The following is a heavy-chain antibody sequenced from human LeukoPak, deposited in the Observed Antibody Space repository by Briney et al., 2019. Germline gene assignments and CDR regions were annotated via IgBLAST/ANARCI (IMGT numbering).Heavy chain of an antibody. CDR2: IYHSGST. Sequence: PSETLSLTCTVSGGSISYHYWNWIRQPPGKGLEWIGYIYHSGSTYYNPSLKSRVTISVDRSKNQFSLKLSSVTAADTAVYYCARAGGMGDSSGYYAIDYWGQGTLVTVSS. J-gene: IGHJ4*02. D-gene: IGHD3-22*01. V-gene: IGHV4-59*11. CDR1: GGSISYHY. CDR3: ARAGGMGDSSGYYAIDY.